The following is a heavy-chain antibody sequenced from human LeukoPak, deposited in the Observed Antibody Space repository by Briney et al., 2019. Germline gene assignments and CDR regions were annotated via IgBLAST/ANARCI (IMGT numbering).Heavy chain of an antibody. V-gene: IGHV1-69*04. CDR3: ARSGSLNYCSSTSCYTRWAFDF. Sequence: SVKVSCKASGGTFSSYAISWVRQAPGQGLEWMGRIIPILGIANYAQKFQGRVTITADKSTSTAYMELSSLRSEDTAVYYCARSGSLNYCSSTSCYTRWAFDFWGQGALVTVSS. D-gene: IGHD2-2*02. CDR2: IIPILGIA. J-gene: IGHJ4*02. CDR1: GGTFSSYA.